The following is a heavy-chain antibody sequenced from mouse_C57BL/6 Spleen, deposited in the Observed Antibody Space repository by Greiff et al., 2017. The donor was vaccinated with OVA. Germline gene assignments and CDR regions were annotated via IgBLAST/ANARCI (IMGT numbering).Heavy chain of an antibody. V-gene: IGHV3-6*01. D-gene: IGHD4-1*01. CDR3: ARERNWDDAWFAY. CDR2: ISYDGSN. Sequence: EVQLVESGPGLVKPSQSLSLTCSVTGYSITSGYYWNWIRQFPGNKLEWMGYISYDGSNNYNPSLKNRISITRDTSKNQFFLKLNSVTTEDTATYYCARERNWDDAWFAYWGQGTLVTVSA. CDR1: GYSITSGYY. J-gene: IGHJ3*01.